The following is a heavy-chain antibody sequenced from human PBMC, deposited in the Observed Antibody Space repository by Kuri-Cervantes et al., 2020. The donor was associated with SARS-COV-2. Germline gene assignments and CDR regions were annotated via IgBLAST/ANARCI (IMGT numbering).Heavy chain of an antibody. D-gene: IGHD4-11*01. CDR2: IDWDDDK. Sequence: SGPTLVKPTQTLTLTCTFSGFSLNTSGMCVSWIRQLPGKALEWLARIDWDDDKYYNTFLQTRLSIAKDTSKNQVVLTLTNMDPVDTATYYCARIQATTVIADYWGQGTLVTVSS. CDR3: ARIQATTVIADY. CDR1: GFSLNTSGMC. J-gene: IGHJ4*02. V-gene: IGHV2-70*11.